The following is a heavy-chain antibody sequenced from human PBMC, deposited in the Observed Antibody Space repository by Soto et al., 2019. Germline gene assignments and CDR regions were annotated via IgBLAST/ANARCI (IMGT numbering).Heavy chain of an antibody. CDR1: GYSFTSYW. J-gene: IGHJ6*02. D-gene: IGHD2-2*01. V-gene: IGHV5-10-1*01. Sequence: GESLKISCKGSGYSFTSYWISWVRQMPGKGLEWMGRIDPSDSYTNYSPSFQGHVTISADKSISTAYLQWSSLKASDTAMYYCARQQYQLPLTEGGYYYYGMDVWGQGTTVTVSS. CDR3: ARQQYQLPLTEGGYYYYGMDV. CDR2: IDPSDSYT.